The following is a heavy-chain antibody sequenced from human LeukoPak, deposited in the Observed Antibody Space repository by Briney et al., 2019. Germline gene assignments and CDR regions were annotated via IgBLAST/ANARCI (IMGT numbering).Heavy chain of an antibody. CDR3: ARRVGVALDY. V-gene: IGHV4-38-2*02. Sequence: SETLSLTCTVSGYSISSGYYWGWIRQPPGKGLEWIGSIYHSGSTYYNPSLQSRVTISVDTSKNKFSLKLSSVTAADTAVYYCARRVGVALDYWGQGTLVTVSS. CDR1: GYSISSGYY. J-gene: IGHJ4*02. CDR2: IYHSGST. D-gene: IGHD2-21*01.